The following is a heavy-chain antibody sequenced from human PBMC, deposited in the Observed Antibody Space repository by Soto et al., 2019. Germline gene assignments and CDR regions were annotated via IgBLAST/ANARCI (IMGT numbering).Heavy chain of an antibody. CDR2: IIPIFGTS. V-gene: IGHV1-69*06. D-gene: IGHD2-21*01. CDR3: ASDSVRRNNRVIAWTDYPYGFEV. CDR1: GGTLINYA. J-gene: IGHJ6*02. Sequence: QVQLVQSGAEVKKPGSSVKVSCTAAGGTLINYAISWVRQAPGQGLEWMREIIPIFGTSNYAQKFQGRVTITADKSTSTAYMELSSLRSVDTAIYYFASDSVRRNNRVIAWTDYPYGFEVWGQGTTIGVSS.